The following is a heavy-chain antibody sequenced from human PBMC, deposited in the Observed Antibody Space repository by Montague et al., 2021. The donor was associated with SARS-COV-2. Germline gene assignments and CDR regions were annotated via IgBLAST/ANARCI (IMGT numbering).Heavy chain of an antibody. CDR3: AKDRWGVPGPLDPFDY. V-gene: IGHV3-66*01. CDR2: IYSSGST. D-gene: IGHD3-10*01. J-gene: IGHJ4*02. CDR1: GFTVSSNY. Sequence: SLRLSCAASGFTVSSNYMTWVRQAPGKGLEWVSLIYSSGSTFYADSVQGRFTISRDSSKNTLYLQMNNLRAEDTAVYYCAKDRWGVPGPLDPFDYWGQGTLVTVSS.